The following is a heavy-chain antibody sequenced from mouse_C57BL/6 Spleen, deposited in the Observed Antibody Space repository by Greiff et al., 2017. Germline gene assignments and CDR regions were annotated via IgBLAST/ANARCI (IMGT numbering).Heavy chain of an antibody. CDR2: IWTGGGT. D-gene: IGHD1-1*01. J-gene: IGHJ1*03. V-gene: IGHV2-9-1*01. CDR1: GFSLTSYA. CDR3: ARNSYYGSSGYFDV. Sequence: VKLVESGPGLVAPSQSLSITCTVSGFSLTSYAISWVRQPPGKGLEWLGVIWTGGGTNYNSALKSRLSISKDNSKSQVFFKMNSLQADDTAIYYCARNSYYGSSGYFDVWGTGTTVTVSS.